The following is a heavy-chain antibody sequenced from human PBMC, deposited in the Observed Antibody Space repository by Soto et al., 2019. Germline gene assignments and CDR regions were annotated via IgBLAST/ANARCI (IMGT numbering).Heavy chain of an antibody. CDR1: GDSISNHQW. V-gene: IGHV4-4*02. CDR2: IHHDGRT. CDR3: GRGDYYCVDY. D-gene: IGHD3-3*01. Sequence: SETLSLTCTVSGDSISNHQWWSWVRQSPGTGLEWIGEIHHDGRTNYNPSLKSRVTMSLDKSKNQFSVRLTSATAADTAVYYCGRGDYYCVDYWGQGALVTVSS. J-gene: IGHJ4*02.